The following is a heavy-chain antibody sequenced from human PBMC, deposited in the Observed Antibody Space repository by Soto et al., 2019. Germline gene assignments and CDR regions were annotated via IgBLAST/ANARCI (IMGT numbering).Heavy chain of an antibody. CDR2: IYYSGST. Sequence: SETLSLTCTVSGGSISSYYWSWIRQPPGKGLECIGYIYYSGSTNYNPSLKSRVTISVDTSKNQFSLKLSSVTAADTAVYYCARYPYARYSNYNHPENNWFDPWGQGTLVTVSS. V-gene: IGHV4-59*01. D-gene: IGHD4-4*01. CDR1: GGSISSYY. J-gene: IGHJ5*02. CDR3: ARYPYARYSNYNHPENNWFDP.